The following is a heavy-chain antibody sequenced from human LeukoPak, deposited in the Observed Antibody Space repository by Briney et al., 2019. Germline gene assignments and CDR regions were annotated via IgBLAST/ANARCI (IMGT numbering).Heavy chain of an antibody. D-gene: IGHD5-12*01. CDR3: ARDNFGGYSAYDPL. CDR1: GFTFSSYW. V-gene: IGHV3-7*01. Sequence: GGSLRLSCAASGFTFSSYWMTWVRQAPGKGLEWVSNIKQDGSEKYYVDSVKGRFTISRDNAKNSLYLQMNSLRAEDTAVYSCARDNFGGYSAYDPLGGQGTLVTVSS. J-gene: IGHJ4*02. CDR2: IKQDGSEK.